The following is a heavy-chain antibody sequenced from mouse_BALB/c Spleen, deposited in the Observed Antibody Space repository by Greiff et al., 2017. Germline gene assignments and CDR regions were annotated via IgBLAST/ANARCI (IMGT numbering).Heavy chain of an antibody. D-gene: IGHD2-2*01. Sequence: EVQVVESGGGLVKPGGSLKLSCAASGFTFSDYYMYWVRQTPEKRLEWVATISDGGSYTYYPDSVKGRFTISRDNAKNNLYLQMSSLKSEDTAMYYCARVFGYDDAMDYWGQGTSVTVSS. J-gene: IGHJ4*01. CDR1: GFTFSDYY. V-gene: IGHV5-4*02. CDR3: ARVFGYDDAMDY. CDR2: ISDGGSYT.